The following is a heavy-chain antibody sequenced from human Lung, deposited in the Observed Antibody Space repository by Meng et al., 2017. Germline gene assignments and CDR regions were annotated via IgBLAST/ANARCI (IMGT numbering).Heavy chain of an antibody. V-gene: IGHV4-31*03. D-gene: IGHD3-10*01. CDR3: ARASYGSGSPLGESWFDP. J-gene: IGHJ5*02. CDR1: GGSISSGGYY. CDR2: IHDSGST. Sequence: QVQLQESGPGLVKPSQTLSLTCTVSGGSISSGGYYCSWIRQHPGKGLEWIGYIHDSGSTYYNPSLKSRVTISADTSKNQFSLKLSSVTAADTAVYYCARASYGSGSPLGESWFDPWGQGTLVTVSS.